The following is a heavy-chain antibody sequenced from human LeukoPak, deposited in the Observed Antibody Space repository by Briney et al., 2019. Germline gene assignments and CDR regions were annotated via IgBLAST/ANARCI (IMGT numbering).Heavy chain of an antibody. CDR1: GGTFSSYA. V-gene: IGHV1-69*01. Sequence: GASVKVSSKASGGTFSSYAISWVRQAPGQGLEWMGGIIPIFGTANYAQKFQGRVTITADESTSTAYMELSGLRSEDTAVYYCASTIPLAAAGTFDYWGQGTLVTVSS. J-gene: IGHJ4*02. D-gene: IGHD6-13*01. CDR2: IIPIFGTA. CDR3: ASTIPLAAAGTFDY.